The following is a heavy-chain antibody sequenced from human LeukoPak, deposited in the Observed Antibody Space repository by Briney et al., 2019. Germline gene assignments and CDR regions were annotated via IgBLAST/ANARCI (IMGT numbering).Heavy chain of an antibody. CDR1: GYTFTSYG. V-gene: IGHV1-18*01. J-gene: IGHJ4*02. D-gene: IGHD2-2*01. CDR3: ARVTLDCSSTSCYLYPLDY. CDR2: ISAYNGNT. Sequence: GASVKVSCKASGYTFTSYGISWVRQAPGQGLEWMGWISAYNGNTNYAQKLQGRVTMTTDTSTSTAYMELGSLRSDDTAVYYCARVTLDCSSTSCYLYPLDYWGQGTLVTVSS.